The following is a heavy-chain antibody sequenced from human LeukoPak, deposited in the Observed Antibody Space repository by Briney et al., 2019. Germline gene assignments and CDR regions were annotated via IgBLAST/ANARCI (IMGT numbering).Heavy chain of an antibody. J-gene: IGHJ4*02. CDR1: GYSFTAFY. V-gene: IGHV1-2*02. CDR3: ARDGEYGTGSYYRGCFDY. D-gene: IGHD3-10*01. Sequence: WASVKVSCKASGYSFTAFYIHWVRQAPGQGLEWMGWIHPRSGETNYAYKFRGRVTMTRDTSISTAYMDLGSLGSDDAAVYYCARDGEYGTGSYYRGCFDYWGQGILVTVSS. CDR2: IHPRSGET.